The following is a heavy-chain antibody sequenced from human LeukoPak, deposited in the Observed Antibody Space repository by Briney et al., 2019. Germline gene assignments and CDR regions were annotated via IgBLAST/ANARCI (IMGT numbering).Heavy chain of an antibody. V-gene: IGHV3-23*01. J-gene: IGHJ4*02. CDR1: KFTFSQSA. CDR3: AQGASPDY. Sequence: GGSLRLSCAPSKFTFSQSAMSWARQPPGKGLEWVSSISGSGYSTNYADSVKGRFTISRDNSNNTLSLQMNSLRVEDTAKYYCAQGASPDYWGQGTLVTVSS. D-gene: IGHD2-2*01. CDR2: ISGSGYST.